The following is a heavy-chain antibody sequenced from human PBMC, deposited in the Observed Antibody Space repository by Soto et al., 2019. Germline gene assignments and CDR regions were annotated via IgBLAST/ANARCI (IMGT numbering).Heavy chain of an antibody. CDR2: IYHSGST. D-gene: IGHD3-9*01. V-gene: IGHV4-30-2*01. CDR1: GGSISSGGYS. Sequence: SETLSLTCAVSGGSISSGGYSWSWIRQPPGKGLEWIGYIYHSGSTYYNTSLKSRVTISVDRSKNQFSLKLSSVTAADTAVYYCARSRGHYDILTGYLPLDAFDIWGQGTMVTVSS. CDR3: ARSRGHYDILTGYLPLDAFDI. J-gene: IGHJ3*02.